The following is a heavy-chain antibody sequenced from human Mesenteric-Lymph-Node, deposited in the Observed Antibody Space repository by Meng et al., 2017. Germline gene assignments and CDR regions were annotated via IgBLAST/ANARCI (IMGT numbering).Heavy chain of an antibody. J-gene: IGHJ4*02. V-gene: IGHV5-51*01. CDR2: IYRGDSDT. D-gene: IGHD3-10*01. Sequence: GGSLRLSCKVSGYSFTNYWIGWVRQMPGKGLEWMGIIYRGDSDTRYNPAFQGQVTMSADRSISTAYLQWSSLKASDTALYYCARGDGDGQIGGFDYWGQGTLVTVSS. CDR1: GYSFTNYW. CDR3: ARGDGDGQIGGFDY.